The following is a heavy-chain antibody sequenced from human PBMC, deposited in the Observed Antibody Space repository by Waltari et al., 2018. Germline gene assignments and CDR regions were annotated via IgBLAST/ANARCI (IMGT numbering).Heavy chain of an antibody. D-gene: IGHD2-2*01. CDR1: GYTFTNYA. CDR2: INTNTGNP. V-gene: IGHV7-4-1*02. Sequence: QVQLVQSGSELKKPGASVKVSCKASGYTFTNYAINWLRQAPGQGLELMGWINTNTGNPTYVQGFTGRFVFSLDTSVSTSSLQINSLKADDTAVYYCAREVVPAATIVVNCFDPWGQGTLVTISS. J-gene: IGHJ5*02. CDR3: AREVVPAATIVVNCFDP.